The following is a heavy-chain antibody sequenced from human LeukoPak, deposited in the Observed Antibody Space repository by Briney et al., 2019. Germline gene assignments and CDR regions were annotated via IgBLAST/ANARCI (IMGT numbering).Heavy chain of an antibody. D-gene: IGHD2-15*01. Sequence: KPSETLSLICSVSGDSITSGFHYWDWIRQSPQRGLEWVGSIYYSGSTYYNPSLKSRVIISVDTSNNQFSLKLSSVTAADTAVYYCARTSADSSYTMDVWGTGTAVTVSS. CDR2: IYYSGST. J-gene: IGHJ6*03. CDR1: GDSITSGFHY. V-gene: IGHV4-39*01. CDR3: ARTSADSSYTMDV.